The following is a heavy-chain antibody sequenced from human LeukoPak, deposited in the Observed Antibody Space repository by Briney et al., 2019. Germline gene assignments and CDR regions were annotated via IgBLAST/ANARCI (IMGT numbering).Heavy chain of an antibody. D-gene: IGHD5-12*01. J-gene: IGHJ4*02. CDR2: INHSGNT. CDR3: ATVYSGYDVVGEDY. Sequence: SETLSLTCAVSGGSVSDSYWGWIRQPPGKGLEWIGEINHSGNTNYNPSLKSRVTISVDTSKNQFSLNLSSVTAADTAVYYCATVYSGYDVVGEDYWGQGTLVTVSS. CDR1: GGSVSDSY. V-gene: IGHV4-34*01.